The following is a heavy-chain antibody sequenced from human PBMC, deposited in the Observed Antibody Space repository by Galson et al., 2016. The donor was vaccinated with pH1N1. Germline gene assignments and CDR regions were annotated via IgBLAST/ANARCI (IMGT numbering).Heavy chain of an antibody. CDR3: ARWGREFYDFWSGSDDY. V-gene: IGHV5-51*01. CDR2: IYPGDSDT. CDR1: GYSFTSYW. J-gene: IGHJ4*02. Sequence: QSGAEVKKPGESLKISCKGSGYSFTSYWVGWVRQMPGKGLEWMGIIYPGDSDTRYSPSFQGQVTISADKSISTAYLQWSSLKASDTAMYYCARWGREFYDFWSGSDDYWGQGTLVTVSS. D-gene: IGHD3-3*01.